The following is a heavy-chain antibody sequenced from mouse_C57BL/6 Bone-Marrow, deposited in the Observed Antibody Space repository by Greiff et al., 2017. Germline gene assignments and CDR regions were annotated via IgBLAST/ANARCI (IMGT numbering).Heavy chain of an antibody. CDR1: EYEFPSHD. D-gene: IGHD2-1*01. CDR2: INSDGGST. J-gene: IGHJ1*03. Sequence: EVKVVESGGGLVQPGESLKLSCESNEYEFPSHDMSWVRKTPEKRLELVAAINSDGGSTYYPDTMERRFIISRDNTKKTLYLQMSSLRSEDPALYYCARLSTASDWYFDVWGTGTTVTVSS. V-gene: IGHV5-2*01. CDR3: ARLSTASDWYFDV.